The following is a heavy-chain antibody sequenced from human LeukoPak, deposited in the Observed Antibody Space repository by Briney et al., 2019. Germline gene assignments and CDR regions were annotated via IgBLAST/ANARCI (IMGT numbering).Heavy chain of an antibody. V-gene: IGHV5-51*01. D-gene: IGHD3-10*01. Sequence: GESLKISCKGSGYSFTSQWIGWVRQMPGKGVEWMGIIYPADSDTKYSPSFQGQVTISADKSISTAYLQWSSLKASDTAMYYCARYSSVLYGSGSYYRRGHYYYYGMDVWGQGTTVTVSS. CDR1: GYSFTSQW. CDR3: ARYSSVLYGSGSYYRRGHYYYYGMDV. CDR2: IYPADSDT. J-gene: IGHJ6*02.